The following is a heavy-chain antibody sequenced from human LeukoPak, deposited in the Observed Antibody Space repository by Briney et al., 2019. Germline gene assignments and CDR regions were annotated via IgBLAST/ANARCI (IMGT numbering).Heavy chain of an antibody. CDR2: ISYDGSNK. D-gene: IGHD6-13*01. V-gene: IGHV3-30*03. J-gene: IGHJ4*02. CDR1: GFTFSSYG. Sequence: GRSLRLSCAASGFTFSSYGMHWVRQAPGKGLEWVAVISYDGSNKYYADSVKGRFTISRDNSKNTLYLQMNSLRAEDTAVYYCARELVRIAAAGLGYWGQGTLVTVSS. CDR3: ARELVRIAAAGLGY.